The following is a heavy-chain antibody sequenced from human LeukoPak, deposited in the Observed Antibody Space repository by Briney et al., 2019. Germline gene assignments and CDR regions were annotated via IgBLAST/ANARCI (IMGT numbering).Heavy chain of an antibody. D-gene: IGHD6-13*01. V-gene: IGHV3-66*01. Sequence: GGSLRLSCAASGFTVSSNYMSWVRQAPGKGLEWVSVIYSGGSTYYADSVKGRFTISRDNAKNSLYLQMNSLRAEDTAVYYCARAPYSSSWDLEVWGQGTMVTVSS. CDR2: IYSGGST. J-gene: IGHJ3*01. CDR3: ARAPYSSSWDLEV. CDR1: GFTVSSNY.